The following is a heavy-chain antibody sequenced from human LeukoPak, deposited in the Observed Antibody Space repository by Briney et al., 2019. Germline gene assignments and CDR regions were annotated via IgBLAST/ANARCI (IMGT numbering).Heavy chain of an antibody. J-gene: IGHJ4*02. CDR1: GGTFSSYA. CDR3: ARVMGIPIAAAGTGVFDY. CDR2: IIPIFGTA. Sequence: ASVKVSCKASGGTFSSYAISWVRQAPGQGLEWMEGIIPIFGTANYAQKFQGRVTITADESTSTAYMELSSLRSEDTAVYYCARVMGIPIAAAGTGVFDYWGQGTLVTVSS. V-gene: IGHV1-69*13. D-gene: IGHD6-13*01.